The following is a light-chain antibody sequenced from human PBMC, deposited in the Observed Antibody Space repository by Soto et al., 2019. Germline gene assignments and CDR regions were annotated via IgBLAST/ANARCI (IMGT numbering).Light chain of an antibody. CDR1: TSNIGAGYD. J-gene: IGLJ2*01. CDR2: GNT. V-gene: IGLV1-40*01. CDR3: SSYGGTNNVV. Sequence: QSVLTQPPSVSGALGQRVTISCTGITSNIGAGYDVHWYQLLPGRAPKLLIYGNTNRPSGVPDRFSGSKSATSASLAITGLQAEDEADYYCSSYGGTNNVVFGGGTKLTVL.